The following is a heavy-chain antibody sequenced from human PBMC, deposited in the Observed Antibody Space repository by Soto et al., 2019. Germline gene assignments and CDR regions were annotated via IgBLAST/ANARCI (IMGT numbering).Heavy chain of an antibody. Sequence: EVQLVESGGGLVQPGGSLRLSCAASGFTFSSYWMHWVRQAPGKGLVWVSRINSDGSSTSYADSVKGRLTISRYNAKNTLYLQMNSLRAEDTAVYFCVRTSLVVAAATREDYWGQGTLVTVSS. CDR3: VRTSLVVAAATREDY. D-gene: IGHD2-15*01. CDR1: GFTFSSYW. J-gene: IGHJ4*02. V-gene: IGHV3-74*01. CDR2: INSDGSST.